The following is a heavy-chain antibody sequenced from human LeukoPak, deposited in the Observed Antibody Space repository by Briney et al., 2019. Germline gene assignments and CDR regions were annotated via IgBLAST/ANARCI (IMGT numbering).Heavy chain of an antibody. Sequence: SETLSLTCAVYGGSFSGYYWGWIRQPPGKGLEWIGSIYHSGNTYYSPSLKSRVTISVDTSKNQFSLKLSSVTAADTAVFYCARGDRFGELCMVYWGQGTLVTVSS. J-gene: IGHJ4*02. V-gene: IGHV4-38-2*01. CDR3: ARGDRFGELCMVY. CDR2: IYHSGNT. CDR1: GGSFSGYY. D-gene: IGHD3-10*01.